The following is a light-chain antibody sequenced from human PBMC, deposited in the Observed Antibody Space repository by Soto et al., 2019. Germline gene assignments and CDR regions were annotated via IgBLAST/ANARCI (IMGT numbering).Light chain of an antibody. CDR2: DVT. CDR3: SSYTSSSSYV. CDR1: SSDVGGYKY. J-gene: IGLJ1*01. V-gene: IGLV2-14*01. Sequence: QPASVSGSPGQSITISCTGTSSDVGGYKYVSWYQQHPDKAPKLIIYDVTNRPSGISNRFSGSKSGNTASLTISGLQAEDEADYYCSSYTSSSSYVFGTGTKVTVL.